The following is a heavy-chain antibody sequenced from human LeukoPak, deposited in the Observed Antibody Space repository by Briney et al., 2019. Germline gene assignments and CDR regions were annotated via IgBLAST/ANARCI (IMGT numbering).Heavy chain of an antibody. CDR1: GYSFTSHW. V-gene: IGHV5-51*01. J-gene: IGHJ5*02. D-gene: IGHD2-2*01. Sequence: GESLKISCKGSGYSFTSHWIGWVRQMPGKGLEWMGIIYPGDSDTRYSPSFQGQVTISADKSISTAYLQWSSLKASDTAMYYCARAKYCSSTSCSINWFDPWGQGTLVTVSS. CDR2: IYPGDSDT. CDR3: ARAKYCSSTSCSINWFDP.